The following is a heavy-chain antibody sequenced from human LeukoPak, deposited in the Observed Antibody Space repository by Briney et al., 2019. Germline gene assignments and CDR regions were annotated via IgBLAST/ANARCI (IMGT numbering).Heavy chain of an antibody. Sequence: ASVKVSCKASGYTFTSYYMHWVRQAPGQGLEWMGIINPSGGSTSYAQKFQGRVTMTRDTSTSTVYMELSSLRSEDTAVYYSASIVYGGNSYFDYWGQGTLVTVSS. CDR3: ASIVYGGNSYFDY. V-gene: IGHV1-46*01. J-gene: IGHJ4*02. CDR1: GYTFTSYY. CDR2: INPSGGST. D-gene: IGHD4-23*01.